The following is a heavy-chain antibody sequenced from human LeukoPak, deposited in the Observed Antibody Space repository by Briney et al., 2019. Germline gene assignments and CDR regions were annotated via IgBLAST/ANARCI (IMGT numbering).Heavy chain of an antibody. D-gene: IGHD6-13*01. CDR3: ARDRPGGSSLDY. CDR2: IYYSGST. CDR1: GGSISSSSYY. J-gene: IGHJ4*02. Sequence: SETLSLTCTVSGGSISSSSYYWGWIRQPPGKGLEWIGSIYYSGSTYYNPSLKSRVTISAETSKNEFSLKVTSVNAADTAVYYCARDRPGGSSLDYWGQGILVTVSS. V-gene: IGHV4-39*07.